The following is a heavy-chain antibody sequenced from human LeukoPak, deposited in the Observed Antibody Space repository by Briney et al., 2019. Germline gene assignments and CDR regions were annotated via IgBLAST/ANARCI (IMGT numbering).Heavy chain of an antibody. CDR2: ISGSGGST. CDR1: GFIFSSYS. CDR3: GVYSSSWHDY. J-gene: IGHJ4*02. V-gene: IGHV3-23*01. Sequence: PGGSLRLSCAASGFIFSSYSINWVRQAPGKGLEWVSVISGSGGSTNYADSVKGRFTISRDNSKNTLYLQMNSLRAEDTAVYYCGVYSSSWHDYWGQGTLVTVSS. D-gene: IGHD6-13*01.